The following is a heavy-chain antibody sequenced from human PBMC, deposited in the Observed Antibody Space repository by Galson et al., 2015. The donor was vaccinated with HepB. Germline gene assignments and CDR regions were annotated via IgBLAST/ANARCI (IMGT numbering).Heavy chain of an antibody. D-gene: IGHD2-15*01. V-gene: IGHV3-30-3*01. CDR1: GFTFSSYA. J-gene: IGHJ6*03. CDR3: ARAGGYCSGGSCYWYYYYYYMDV. CDR2: ISYDGSNK. Sequence: SLRLSCAASGFTFSSYAMHWVRQAPGKGLEWVAVISYDGSNKYYADSVKGRFTISRDNSKNTLYLQMNSLRAEETAVYYCARAGGYCSGGSCYWYYYYYYMDVWGKGTTVTVSS.